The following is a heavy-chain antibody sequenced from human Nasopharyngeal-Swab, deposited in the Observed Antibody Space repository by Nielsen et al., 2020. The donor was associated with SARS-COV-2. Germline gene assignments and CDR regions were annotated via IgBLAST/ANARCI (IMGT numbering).Heavy chain of an antibody. CDR2: INPYSGDT. CDR1: RYTFTDYY. V-gene: IGHV1-2*02. CDR3: ARDYYDNYDSDY. J-gene: IGHJ4*02. Sequence: ASVKVSCKTSRYTFTDYYIHWVRQVPGQGLEWVGCINPYSGDTKYAQKFQGRVTVTRDTSRSTAYIELSRLRSDDTAVYYCARDYYDNYDSDYWGQGTLVTVYS. D-gene: IGHD3-22*01.